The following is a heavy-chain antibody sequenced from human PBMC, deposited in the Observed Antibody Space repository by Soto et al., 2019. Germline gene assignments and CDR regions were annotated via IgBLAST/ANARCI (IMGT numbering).Heavy chain of an antibody. CDR3: ARGPCLVVPELTFTWFDP. Sequence: GASVKVSCKASGGTFSSYAISWVRQAPGQGLEWMGGIIPIFGTANYAQKFQGRVTITADKSTSTAYMELSSLRSEDTAVYYCARGPCLVVPELTFTWFDPWGQGTLVTSPQ. D-gene: IGHD2-2*01. V-gene: IGHV1-69*06. J-gene: IGHJ5*02. CDR2: IIPIFGTA. CDR1: GGTFSSYA.